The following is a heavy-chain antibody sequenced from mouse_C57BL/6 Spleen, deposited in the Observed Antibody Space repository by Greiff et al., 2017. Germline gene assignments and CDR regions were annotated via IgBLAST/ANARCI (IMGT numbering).Heavy chain of an antibody. J-gene: IGHJ3*01. V-gene: IGHV8-12*01. Sequence: QVTLKESGPGILQSSQTLSLTCSFSGFSLSTSGMGVSWIRQPSGKGLEWLAHIYWDDDKRYNPSLKSRLTISKDTSRNQVFLKITSVDTADTATYYCARRAGGYYGWFAYWGQGTLVTVSA. CDR2: IYWDDDK. CDR1: GFSLSTSGMG. D-gene: IGHD2-3*01. CDR3: ARRAGGYYGWFAY.